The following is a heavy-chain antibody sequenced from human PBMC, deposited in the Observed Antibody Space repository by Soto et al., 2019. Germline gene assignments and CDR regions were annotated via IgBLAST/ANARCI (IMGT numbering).Heavy chain of an antibody. Sequence: QVQLVESGGGVVQPGKALRLSCAASGFTFSSYAMHWVRQAPGKGLEGVAVTSYDGNNKYYADTVKGRFTISRDNFKHTLFLQMTSLRPEDTADYYCVREEYGGVYFDYWGQGTLVTVSS. D-gene: IGHD4-17*01. V-gene: IGHV3-30-3*01. CDR2: TSYDGNNK. CDR3: VREEYGGVYFDY. CDR1: GFTFSSYA. J-gene: IGHJ4*02.